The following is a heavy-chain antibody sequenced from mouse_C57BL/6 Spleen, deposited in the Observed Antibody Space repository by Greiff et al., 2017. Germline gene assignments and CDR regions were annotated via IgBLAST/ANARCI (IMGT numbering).Heavy chain of an antibody. J-gene: IGHJ1*03. Sequence: EVQLQQSGAELVKPGASVKLSCTASGFNIKDYYMHWVKQRTEQGLEWIGRIDPEDGETKYAPKFKGKATITADTSSNTAYLQLSSLTSEDTAVYYCACYYSSYDWYFDVWGTGTTVTVSS. CDR3: ACYYSSYDWYFDV. CDR1: GFNIKDYY. CDR2: IDPEDGET. V-gene: IGHV14-2*01. D-gene: IGHD2-5*01.